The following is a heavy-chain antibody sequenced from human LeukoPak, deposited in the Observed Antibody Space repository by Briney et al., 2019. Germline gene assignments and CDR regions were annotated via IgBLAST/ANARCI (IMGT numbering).Heavy chain of an antibody. V-gene: IGHV3-23*01. CDR2: IGGSGGGT. CDR3: AKRGDVIRVILVGFHKEAYYFDS. J-gene: IGHJ4*02. D-gene: IGHD3-22*01. Sequence: GGSLRLSCAVSGITLSNYGMSWVRRAPGKGLEWVAGIGGSGGGTNYADSVKGRFIISRDNAKNTLYLQMSSLRVEDTAVYFCAKRGDVIRVILVGFHKEAYYFDSWGQGAFVTVSS. CDR1: GITLSNYG.